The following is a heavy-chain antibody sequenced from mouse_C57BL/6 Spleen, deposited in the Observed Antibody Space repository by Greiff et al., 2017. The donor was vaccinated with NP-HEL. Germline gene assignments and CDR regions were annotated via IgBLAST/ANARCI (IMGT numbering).Heavy chain of an antibody. J-gene: IGHJ4*01. V-gene: IGHV1-82*01. Sequence: VQLQQSGPELVKPGASVKISCKASGYAFSSSWMNWVKQRPGKGLEWIGRIYPGDGDTNNNGKFKGKATLTADKSSSTAYMQLSSLTSEDSAVYFCANNWGRAMDYWGQGTSVTVSS. CDR2: IYPGDGDT. CDR3: ANNWGRAMDY. D-gene: IGHD4-1*02. CDR1: GYAFSSSW.